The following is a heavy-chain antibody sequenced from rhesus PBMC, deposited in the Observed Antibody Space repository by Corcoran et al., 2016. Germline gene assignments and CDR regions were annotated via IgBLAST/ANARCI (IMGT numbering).Heavy chain of an antibody. Sequence: EVHLVESGGGLVQPGGSLRLSCAASGFTFSYYHISWVRQAPGKGLEVVAVIRRKSQGGTADYAASVTGRFNVSRDDSKSTAFLQMSSLKMEDTSVYYCTKEDYWGQGVLVTVSS. CDR1: GFTFSYYH. CDR2: IRRKSQGGTA. J-gene: IGHJ4*01. CDR3: TKEDY. V-gene: IGHV3-184*01.